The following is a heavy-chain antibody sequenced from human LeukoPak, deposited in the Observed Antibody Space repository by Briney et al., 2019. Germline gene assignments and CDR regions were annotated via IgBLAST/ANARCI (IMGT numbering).Heavy chain of an antibody. CDR1: GFTFSSYA. CDR2: ISSNGGST. CDR3: VKIAAKYYDSSGDDY. Sequence: GGSLRLSCSASGFTFSSYAMHWVRQAPGEGLEYVSAISSNGGSTYYADSVKGRFTISRDNSKNTLYLQMSSLRAEDTAVYYCVKIAAKYYDSSGDDYWGQGTLVTVSS. J-gene: IGHJ4*02. D-gene: IGHD3-22*01. V-gene: IGHV3-64D*09.